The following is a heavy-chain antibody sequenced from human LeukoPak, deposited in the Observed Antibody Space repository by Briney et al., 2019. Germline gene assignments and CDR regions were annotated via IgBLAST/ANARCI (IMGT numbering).Heavy chain of an antibody. CDR3: ARVGYCSSPSCYSAIPLDP. D-gene: IGHD2-2*01. V-gene: IGHV1-18*04. Sequence: GASVKVSCKASGYSFTNYGISWVRQAPGQGLEWMAWISPYNGNTHYAQKVQGRGTMTTDTSTSTAYMELRGLRSDDTAVYYCARVGYCSSPSCYSAIPLDPWGQGTLVTVSS. CDR2: ISPYNGNT. CDR1: GYSFTNYG. J-gene: IGHJ5*02.